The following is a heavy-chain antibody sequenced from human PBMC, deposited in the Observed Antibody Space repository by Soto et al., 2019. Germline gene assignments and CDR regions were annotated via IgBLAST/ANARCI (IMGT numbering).Heavy chain of an antibody. V-gene: IGHV3-48*02. J-gene: IGHJ5*02. D-gene: IGHD1-26*01. CDR2: ISSSSSTI. Sequence: EVQLVESGGGLVQPGGSLRLSCAASGFTFSSYSMNWVRQAPGKGLEWVSYISSSSSTIYYADSVKGRFTISRDNAKNSLYRQMNSLRDEDTAVYYCASEGGSPNWFDPWGQGTLVTVSS. CDR3: ASEGGSPNWFDP. CDR1: GFTFSSYS.